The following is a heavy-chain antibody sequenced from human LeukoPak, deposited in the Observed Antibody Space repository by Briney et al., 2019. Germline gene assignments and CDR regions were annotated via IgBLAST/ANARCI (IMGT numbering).Heavy chain of an antibody. D-gene: IGHD1-26*01. CDR3: AKDVNVGTTKRNFDD. CDR2: ISYDGSNK. CDR1: GFTFSSHG. V-gene: IGHV3-30*18. J-gene: IGHJ4*02. Sequence: GGSLRLSCEASGFTFSSHGLHWVRQAPGKGLEWVAVISYDGSNKYYADSVKGRFTISRDNSKDTLYLQMNSLSTEDTAVYYCAKDVNVGTTKRNFDDWGQGTLVTVSS.